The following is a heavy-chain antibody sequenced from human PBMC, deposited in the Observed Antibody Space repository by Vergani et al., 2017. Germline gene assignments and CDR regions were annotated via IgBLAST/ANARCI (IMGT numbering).Heavy chain of an antibody. CDR2: INPNSGGT. Sequence: QVQLVQSGAEVKKPGASVKVSCKASGYTFTGYYMHWVRQAPGQGLEWMGWINPNSGGTNYAQKFQGRVTMTRDTSISTAYMELSRLRSDDTAVYYCAKDLGTSSGGGWFDPWGQGTRVTVSS. D-gene: IGHD6-6*01. CDR3: AKDLGTSSGGGWFDP. CDR1: GYTFTGYY. J-gene: IGHJ5*02. V-gene: IGHV1-2*02.